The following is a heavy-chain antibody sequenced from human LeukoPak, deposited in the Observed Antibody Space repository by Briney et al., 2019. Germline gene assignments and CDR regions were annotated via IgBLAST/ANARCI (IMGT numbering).Heavy chain of an antibody. D-gene: IGHD6-13*01. Sequence: GGSLRLSCAVSGFTFSSYSMNWVRQAPGKGLEWVSSISSSSSYIYYADSVKGRFTISRDNAKNSLYLQMNSLRAEDTAVYYCAREKLRAAAGSSDYWGQGTLVTVSS. CDR2: ISSSSSYI. J-gene: IGHJ4*02. V-gene: IGHV3-21*01. CDR1: GFTFSSYS. CDR3: AREKLRAAAGSSDY.